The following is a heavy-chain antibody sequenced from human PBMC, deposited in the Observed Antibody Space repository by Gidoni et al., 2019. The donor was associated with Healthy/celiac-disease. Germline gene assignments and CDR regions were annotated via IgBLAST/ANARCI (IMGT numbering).Heavy chain of an antibody. J-gene: IGHJ4*02. Sequence: QVQLQASGPGLVKPSETLSLTCTVSGGSISSYYWSWIRQPPGKGLEWIGYIYYSGSTNYNPSLKSRVTISVDTSKNQFSLKLSSVTAADTAVYYCARGDWLLSPFDYWGQGTLVTVSS. D-gene: IGHD3-9*01. CDR2: IYYSGST. CDR1: GGSISSYY. V-gene: IGHV4-59*01. CDR3: ARGDWLLSPFDY.